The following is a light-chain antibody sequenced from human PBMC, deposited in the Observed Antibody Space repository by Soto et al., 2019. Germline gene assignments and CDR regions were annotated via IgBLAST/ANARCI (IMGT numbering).Light chain of an antibody. CDR3: QRYGSAPV. V-gene: IGKV3-20*01. Sequence: EIVLTQSPDTLSLSPGERATLSCRASQTVSSSFLAWYQQKPGQAPRLLIYGASSRATGIPDRFSGSGSGTDFPLTSSRREPEHLVLCYCQRYGSAPVFGGGPKVEIK. CDR1: QTVSSSF. J-gene: IGKJ4*01. CDR2: GAS.